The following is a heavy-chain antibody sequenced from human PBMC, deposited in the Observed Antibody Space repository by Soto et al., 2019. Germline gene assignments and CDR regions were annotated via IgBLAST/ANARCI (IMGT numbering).Heavy chain of an antibody. Sequence: SLRLSCAASGFTFNIYGMHWVRLAPDKGLEWVALISYDGSNQYYADSVKGRFTISRDNSKNTLFLQMNSLRADDTAVYYCAKDQASGQGSFDSWGQGTLVTVSS. V-gene: IGHV3-30*18. CDR1: GFTFNIYG. CDR2: ISYDGSNQ. J-gene: IGHJ4*02. CDR3: AKDQASGQGSFDS.